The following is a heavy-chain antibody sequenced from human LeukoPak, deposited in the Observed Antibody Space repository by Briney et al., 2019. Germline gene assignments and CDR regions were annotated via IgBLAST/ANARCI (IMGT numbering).Heavy chain of an antibody. CDR2: IYYNGNT. V-gene: IGHV4-59*01. Sequence: SETLSLTCAVYGGSFSGYYWSWMRRPPGKGLEWIGSIYYNGNTNYNPSVKSRVTISIDTSKKQFYLRLSSVTAADTALYFCARDNQYNSGWSFDPWGQGILVTVSS. CDR3: ARDNQYNSGWSFDP. D-gene: IGHD6-19*01. J-gene: IGHJ5*02. CDR1: GGSFSGYY.